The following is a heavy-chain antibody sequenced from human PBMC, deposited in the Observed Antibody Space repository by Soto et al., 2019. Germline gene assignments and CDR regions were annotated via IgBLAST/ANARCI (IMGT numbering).Heavy chain of an antibody. J-gene: IGHJ4*02. V-gene: IGHV1-46*01. CDR1: GGTFSSYA. D-gene: IGHD5-12*01. Sequence: SVKVSCQASGGTFSSYAISWVRQAPGQGLEWMGIINPSGGSTSYAQKFQGRVTMTRDTSTSTVYMELSSLRSEDTAVYYCARRTRGGYSWFDYWGQGTLVTVSS. CDR2: INPSGGST. CDR3: ARRTRGGYSWFDY.